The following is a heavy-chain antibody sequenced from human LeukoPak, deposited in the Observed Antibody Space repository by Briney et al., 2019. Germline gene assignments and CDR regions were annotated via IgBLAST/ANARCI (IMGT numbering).Heavy chain of an antibody. CDR3: AKGVPDGGNFDY. CDR1: GITFTSYA. Sequence: PGGSLRLSCAASGITFTSYAMSWVRQAPGKGLEWVSAVSGSGASTYYADSVKGRFTISRDNFKNTLYLQMNSLRAEDTAVYYCAKGVPDGGNFDYWGQGTLVTVSS. D-gene: IGHD3-16*01. V-gene: IGHV3-23*01. J-gene: IGHJ4*02. CDR2: VSGSGAST.